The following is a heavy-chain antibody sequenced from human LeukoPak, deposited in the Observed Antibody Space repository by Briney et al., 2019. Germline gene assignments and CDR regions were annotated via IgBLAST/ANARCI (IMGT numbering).Heavy chain of an antibody. J-gene: IGHJ6*02. CDR1: GFTFSSYW. CDR3: ARDNPIQLWPNYYYYYGMDV. CDR2: INSDGSST. V-gene: IGHV3-74*01. D-gene: IGHD5-18*01. Sequence: SGGPLRLSCAASGFTFSSYWMHWVRQAPGKGLVWVSRINSDGSSTSYADSVKGRFTISRDNAKNTLYLQMNSLRAEDTAVYYCARDNPIQLWPNYYYYYGMDVWGQGTTVTVSS.